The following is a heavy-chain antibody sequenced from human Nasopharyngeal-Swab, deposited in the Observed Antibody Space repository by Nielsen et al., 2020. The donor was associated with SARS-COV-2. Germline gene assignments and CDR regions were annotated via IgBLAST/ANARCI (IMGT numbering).Heavy chain of an antibody. D-gene: IGHD2-2*03. CDR1: GFTFSSYS. J-gene: IGHJ5*02. CDR3: LRGMAGYGWFDP. V-gene: IGHV3-74*01. CDR2: ISSDGGA. Sequence: GGSLRLSCAASGFTFSSYSMNWVRQAPGKGLVWVSRISSDGGANYADSATGRFTISRDNAKNTVYLQMNSLRDEDTAVYYCLRGMAGYGWFDPWGQGILVTVSS.